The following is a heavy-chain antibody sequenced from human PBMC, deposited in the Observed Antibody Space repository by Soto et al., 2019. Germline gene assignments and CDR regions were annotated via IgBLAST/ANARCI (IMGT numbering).Heavy chain of an antibody. CDR1: GYIFTYYG. CDR3: ARGGHKFLPPYNWFDP. V-gene: IGHV1-18*01. J-gene: IGHJ5*02. Sequence: QVPLVQSGAEVKKPGASVKVSCKASGYIFTYYGITWVRQAPGQGLEWMGWISAYNGNTDFAQNLQGRVTMTTDTSTSTVYMELRSLTFDDTAVYYCARGGHKFLPPYNWFDPWGQGTLVTVSS. CDR2: ISAYNGNT. D-gene: IGHD2-21*01.